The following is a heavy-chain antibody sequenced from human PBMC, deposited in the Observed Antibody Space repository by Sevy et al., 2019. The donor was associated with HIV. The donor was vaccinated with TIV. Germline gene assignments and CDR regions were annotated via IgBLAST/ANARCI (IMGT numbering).Heavy chain of an antibody. D-gene: IGHD3-22*01. CDR3: ARDRYYDASGYYYYYYGMDV. CDR2: IYSDGRT. V-gene: IGHV3-66*01. Sequence: GGSLRLSCAASGLSVSDNYMNWVRQAPGKGLELVSVIYSDGRTYYADSVKDRFTISRDNPKNTLYIHMNNLRPEDTAGFYCARDRYYDASGYYYYYYGMDVWGQGTTVTVSS. CDR1: GLSVSDNY. J-gene: IGHJ6*02.